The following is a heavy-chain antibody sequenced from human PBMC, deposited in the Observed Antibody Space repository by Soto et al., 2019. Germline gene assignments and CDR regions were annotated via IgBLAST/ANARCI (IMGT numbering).Heavy chain of an antibody. Sequence: EVQMVESGGGLIQPGGSLSLCCAASGFTVSSNYMSWVRQAPGKGLEWVSVIYSVGSTYYADSVKGRFTISRDTSKNTLYLQMTSLRAQDTAIYYWARELVVVAATSLIYYYYGMDVWGPGKSVTVSS. CDR1: GFTVSSNY. J-gene: IGHJ6*02. V-gene: IGHV3-53*01. CDR2: IYSVGST. D-gene: IGHD2-15*01. CDR3: ARELVVVAATSLIYYYYGMDV.